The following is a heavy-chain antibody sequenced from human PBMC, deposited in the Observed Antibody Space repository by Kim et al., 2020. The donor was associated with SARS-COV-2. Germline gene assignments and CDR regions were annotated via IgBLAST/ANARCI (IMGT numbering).Heavy chain of an antibody. J-gene: IGHJ3*02. V-gene: IGHV4-59*01. D-gene: IGHD2-8*01. Sequence: STNYNPTLKSRVTISVDTSKNQFSLKLSSVTAADTAVYYCARANGDAFDIWGQGTMVTVSS. CDR2: ST. CDR3: ARANGDAFDI.